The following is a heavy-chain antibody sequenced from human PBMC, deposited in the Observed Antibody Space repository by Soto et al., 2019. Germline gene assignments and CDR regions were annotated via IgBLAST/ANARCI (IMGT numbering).Heavy chain of an antibody. CDR2: INHSGST. J-gene: IGHJ4*02. Sequence: LSLTCAVYGGSFSGYYWSWIRQPPGKGLEWIGEINHSGSTNYNPSLKSRVTISVDTSKNQFSLKLSSVTAADTAVYYCARGGSSGWYFSVTAFDCWGQGTLVTVSS. D-gene: IGHD6-19*01. V-gene: IGHV4-34*01. CDR3: ARGGSSGWYFSVTAFDC. CDR1: GGSFSGYY.